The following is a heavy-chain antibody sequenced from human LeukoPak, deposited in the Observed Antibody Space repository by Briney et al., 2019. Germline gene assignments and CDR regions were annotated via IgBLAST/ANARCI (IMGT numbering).Heavy chain of an antibody. J-gene: IGHJ3*02. CDR1: GFSFSTYS. CDR2: ISSRSGYI. D-gene: IGHD3-22*01. CDR3: AREEDYFDSSGYYLSAFYI. Sequence: GGSLRLSCAASGFSFSTYSMNWVRQAPGKGLEWVSSISSRSGYIYYADSVKGRFTISRDNAKNSLYLQMNSLRAEDTAVYYCAREEDYFDSSGYYLSAFYIWGQGTMVTVSS. V-gene: IGHV3-21*01.